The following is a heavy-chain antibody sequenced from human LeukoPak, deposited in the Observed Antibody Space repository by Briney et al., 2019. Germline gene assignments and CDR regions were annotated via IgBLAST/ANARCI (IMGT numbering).Heavy chain of an antibody. CDR2: INHSGST. Sequence: TTSQTLSLTCTVSGYSISSGYYWAWMRQPPGKGLEWIGSINHSGSTYYTPSLKSRVTVSVDTSKNLVSLRLSSVTAADTAVYYCARVCSSGRCLDYWGQGTLVTVSS. V-gene: IGHV4-38-2*02. D-gene: IGHD2-15*01. J-gene: IGHJ4*02. CDR1: GYSISSGYY. CDR3: ARVCSSGRCLDY.